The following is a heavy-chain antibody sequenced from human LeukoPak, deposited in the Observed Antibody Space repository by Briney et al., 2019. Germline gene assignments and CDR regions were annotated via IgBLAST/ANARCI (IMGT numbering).Heavy chain of an antibody. D-gene: IGHD6-19*01. V-gene: IGHV1-2*02. J-gene: IGHJ6*03. Sequence: ASVKVTCKASGYTFTGYHMHWVRQAPGQGLEWMGWINPNSGDTKYAQKFQGRVTMTRDTSISTAYMELSSLKSDDAAVYYCARDGRWLVPYYYMDVWGKGTTVSVSS. CDR2: INPNSGDT. CDR1: GYTFTGYH. CDR3: ARDGRWLVPYYYMDV.